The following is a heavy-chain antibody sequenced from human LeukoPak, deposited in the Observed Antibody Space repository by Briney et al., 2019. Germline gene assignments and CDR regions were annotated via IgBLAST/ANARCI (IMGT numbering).Heavy chain of an antibody. J-gene: IGHJ6*03. CDR2: IRNDGSDK. CDR1: GFTFSYYG. CDR3: ARCEWHYYHYYMDV. D-gene: IGHD3-3*01. Sequence: GGSLTLSCSASGFTFSYYGMHWVRQAPGKGLEWVAFIRNDGSDKYYADSVRGRFTISRDNAKNSLFLQMNSLGAEDTAVYYCARCEWHYYHYYMDVWGKGTTVTVSS. V-gene: IGHV3-30*02.